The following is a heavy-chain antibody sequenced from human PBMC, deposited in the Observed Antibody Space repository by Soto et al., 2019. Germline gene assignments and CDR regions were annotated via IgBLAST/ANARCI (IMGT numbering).Heavy chain of an antibody. Sequence: GGSLRHSCAASGFTFSGYVMHGVRQAPGKGLEWVAVIWYDGSNKYYADSVKGRFTISRDNSKNTLYLQMNSLRAEDTAVDYCARDRATVTKDVTKYYYYYGMDVWGQGTTVTVSS. V-gene: IGHV3-33*01. J-gene: IGHJ6*02. CDR2: IWYDGSNK. CDR1: GFTFSGYV. CDR3: ARDRATVTKDVTKYYYYYGMDV. D-gene: IGHD4-17*01.